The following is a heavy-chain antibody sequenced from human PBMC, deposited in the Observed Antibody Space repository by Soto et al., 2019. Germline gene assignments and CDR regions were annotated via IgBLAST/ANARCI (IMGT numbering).Heavy chain of an antibody. J-gene: IGHJ6*02. Sequence: EVQVVESGGGLIQPGGSLRLSCVASGFTVRSSYMNWVRQAPGKGLEWVSTMYSGGTPYYADSVKGRFSNSRDNSKNTLYLQMNNLRVEDTAVYYCARGVLWGSGEGMDVWGQGTTVTVSS. V-gene: IGHV3-53*01. CDR3: ARGVLWGSGEGMDV. D-gene: IGHD6-19*01. CDR2: MYSGGTP. CDR1: GFTVRSSY.